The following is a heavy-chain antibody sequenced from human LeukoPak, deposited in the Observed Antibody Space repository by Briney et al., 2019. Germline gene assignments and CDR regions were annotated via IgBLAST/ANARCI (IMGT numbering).Heavy chain of an antibody. Sequence: SVKVSCKASGYTFTSYGISWVRQAPGQGLEWMGGIIPIFGTANYAQKFQGRVTITADESTSTAYMELSSLRSEDTAVYYCVRAYGGTLDYWGQGTLVTVSS. CDR2: IIPIFGTA. CDR3: VRAYGGTLDY. J-gene: IGHJ4*02. CDR1: GYTFTSYG. V-gene: IGHV1-69*13. D-gene: IGHD4/OR15-4a*01.